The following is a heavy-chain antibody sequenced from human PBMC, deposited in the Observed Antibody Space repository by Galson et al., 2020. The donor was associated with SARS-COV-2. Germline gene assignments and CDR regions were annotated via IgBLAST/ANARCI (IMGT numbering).Heavy chain of an antibody. Sequence: TGGSLRLSCAASGFTFSSYAMSWVRQAPGKGLEWVSAISGSGGSTYYADSVKGRFTISRDNSKNTMYLQMKSLRAEDTAVDYCARVAEYYFDYWGQGTLVTVSA. CDR3: ARVAEYYFDY. CDR2: ISGSGGST. V-gene: IGHV3-23*01. D-gene: IGHD6-13*01. CDR1: GFTFSSYA. J-gene: IGHJ4*02.